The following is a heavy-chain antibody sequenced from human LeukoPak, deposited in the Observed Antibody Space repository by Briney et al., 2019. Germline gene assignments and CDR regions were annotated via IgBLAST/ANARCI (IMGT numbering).Heavy chain of an antibody. CDR1: GFTFSSYA. J-gene: IGHJ4*02. Sequence: GRSLRLSCAAPGFTFSSYAMHWVRQAPGKGLEWVAVISYDGSNKYYADSVKGRFTISRDNSKNTLYLQMNSLRAEDTAVYYCARDRAAAGTGGFDYWGQGTLVTVSS. D-gene: IGHD6-13*01. V-gene: IGHV3-30-3*01. CDR2: ISYDGSNK. CDR3: ARDRAAAGTGGFDY.